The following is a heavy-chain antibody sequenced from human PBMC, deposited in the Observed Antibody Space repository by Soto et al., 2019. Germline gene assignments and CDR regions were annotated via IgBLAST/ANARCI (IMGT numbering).Heavy chain of an antibody. D-gene: IGHD5-18*01. V-gene: IGHV5-51*01. J-gene: IGHJ6*02. Sequence: GESLKISCRASGYTFITHWIGWVRQMPGKGLEWVGIIFPSDSNTKYNPSLQGHVTISVDKSINTAYLQWSSLKASDTAMYYCARHLDEDTAMAPYYYYDMDVWGQGTTVTVAS. CDR3: ARHLDEDTAMAPYYYYDMDV. CDR1: GYTFITHW. CDR2: IFPSDSNT.